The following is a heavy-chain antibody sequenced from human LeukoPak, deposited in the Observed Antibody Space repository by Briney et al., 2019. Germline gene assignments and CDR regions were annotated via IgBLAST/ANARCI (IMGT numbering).Heavy chain of an antibody. CDR2: IYPGDSDP. V-gene: IGHV5-51*01. Sequence: GESLKISCKGSGYSFTNYWIGWVRQMPGKGLEWMGIIYPGDSDPRYSPSFQGQVTISVDNSINTAYLQWSSLKASDTAMYYCARRIAAAGRVDYWGQGTLVTVSS. D-gene: IGHD6-13*01. J-gene: IGHJ4*02. CDR1: GYSFTNYW. CDR3: ARRIAAAGRVDY.